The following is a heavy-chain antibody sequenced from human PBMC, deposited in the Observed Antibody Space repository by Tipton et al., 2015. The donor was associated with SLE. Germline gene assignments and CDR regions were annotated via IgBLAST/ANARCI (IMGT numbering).Heavy chain of an antibody. CDR3: TTDRYYYDSYGYYWFDP. CDR2: INPNSGGT. CDR1: GYTFTGYY. J-gene: IGHJ5*02. Sequence: QLVQSGAEVKKPGASVKVSCKASGYTFTGYYMHWVRQAPGQGLEWMGWINPNSGGTNYAQKFQGRVTMTRDTSISTAYMELSSLRSEDTAVYYCTTDRYYYDSYGYYWFDPWGQGTLVTVSS. D-gene: IGHD3-22*01. V-gene: IGHV1-2*02.